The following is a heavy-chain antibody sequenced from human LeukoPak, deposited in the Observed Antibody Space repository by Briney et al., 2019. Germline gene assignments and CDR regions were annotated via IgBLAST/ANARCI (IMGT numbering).Heavy chain of an antibody. J-gene: IGHJ3*02. CDR1: GFTFTSSA. D-gene: IGHD2-8*01. V-gene: IGHV1-58*02. Sequence: SVKVSCKASGFTFTSSAMQWVRQARGQRLEWIGWIVVGSGNTNYAQKFQERVTITRDMSTSTAYMELSSLRSEDTAVYYCAAQSGYCTNGVCYTADAFDIWGQGTMVTVSS. CDR3: AAQSGYCTNGVCYTADAFDI. CDR2: IVVGSGNT.